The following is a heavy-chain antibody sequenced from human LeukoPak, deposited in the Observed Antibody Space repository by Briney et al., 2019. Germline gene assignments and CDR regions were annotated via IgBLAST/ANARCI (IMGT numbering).Heavy chain of an antibody. J-gene: IGHJ4*02. CDR1: GYTFTDYS. V-gene: IGHV1-2*02. CDR2: INPNSGDT. Sequence: ALVKVSCKASGYTFTDYSMHWVRQAPGQGLEWMGWINPNSGDTDYAQKFQGRVTMTRDTSISTAYLEVSRLTSDDTAVYFCARDAIAAAGAGAWGQGTLVTVSS. D-gene: IGHD6-13*01. CDR3: ARDAIAAAGAGA.